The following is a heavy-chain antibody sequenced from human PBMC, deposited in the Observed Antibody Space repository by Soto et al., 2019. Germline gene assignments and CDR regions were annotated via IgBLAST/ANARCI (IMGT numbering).Heavy chain of an antibody. V-gene: IGHV1-18*01. CDR2: ISPYDGNT. D-gene: IGHD3-22*01. CDR3: ARGGYYDSSGSRNYHYYGMNV. CDR1: GYTFSSYG. Sequence: ASVKVSCKASGYTFSSYGINWVRQAPGQGLEWLGCISPYDGNTKYAQILQGRVSMTTDTSTKTAYMEVRSLRSDDTAVYYCARGGYYDSSGSRNYHYYGMNVWGQGTTVTVSS. J-gene: IGHJ6*02.